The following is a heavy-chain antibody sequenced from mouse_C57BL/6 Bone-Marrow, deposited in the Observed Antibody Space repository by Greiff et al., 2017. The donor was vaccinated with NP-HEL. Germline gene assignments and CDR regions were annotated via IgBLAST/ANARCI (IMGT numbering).Heavy chain of an antibody. D-gene: IGHD2-4*01. CDR1: GFTFSDYG. Sequence: DVHLVESGGGLVQPGGSLKLSCAASGFTFSDYGMAWVRQAPRKGPEWVAFISNLAYSIYSADTVTGRFTISRENAKNTLYLEMSSLRSEDTAMYYCARHSYDYDGYAMDYWGQGTSVTVSS. CDR3: ARHSYDYDGYAMDY. J-gene: IGHJ4*01. CDR2: ISNLAYSI. V-gene: IGHV5-15*01.